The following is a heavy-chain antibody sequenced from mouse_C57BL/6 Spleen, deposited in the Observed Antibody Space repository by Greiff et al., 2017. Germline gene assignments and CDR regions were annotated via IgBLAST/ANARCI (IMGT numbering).Heavy chain of an antibody. D-gene: IGHD1-1*01. CDR1: GYTFTSYT. J-gene: IGHJ4*01. CDR3: ARGGLRGGYYAMDY. CDR2: INPSSGYT. Sequence: VQLQQSGAELARPGASVKMSCKASGYTFTSYTMHWVKQRPGQGLEWIGYINPSSGYTKYNQKFKDKATLTADKSSSTAYMQLSTLTSEDSAVYYCARGGLRGGYYAMDYGGQGTSGTVSS. V-gene: IGHV1-4*01.